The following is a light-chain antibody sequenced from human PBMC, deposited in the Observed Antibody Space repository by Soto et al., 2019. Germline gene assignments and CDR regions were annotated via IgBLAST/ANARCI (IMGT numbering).Light chain of an antibody. CDR2: AAS. CDR3: QQSYSTPHFT. J-gene: IGKJ3*01. CDR1: QSISSY. Sequence: DIQMTQSPSSLSASVGDRVTITCRASQSISSYLNWYQQKPGKAPKLLIYAASSLQSGVPSRFSGSGSGTDFTLTISSLQPEDFATYYCQQSYSTPHFTFGPGTKADIK. V-gene: IGKV1-39*01.